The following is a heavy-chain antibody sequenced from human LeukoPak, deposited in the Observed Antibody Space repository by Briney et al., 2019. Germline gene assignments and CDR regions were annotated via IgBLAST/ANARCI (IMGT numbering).Heavy chain of an antibody. CDR1: GYTFTDYY. V-gene: IGHV1-2*02. J-gene: IGHJ4*02. D-gene: IGHD2-21*02. Sequence: ASVKVSCKASGYTFTDYYARWVRQAPGQGLEWMGWINCNTGVTNYAQKFQGRVTMTRDTSISTAYMELSRLRSDDTAVYYCARVGGGDWYYFDYWGQGTLVTVSS. CDR2: INCNTGVT. CDR3: ARVGGGDWYYFDY.